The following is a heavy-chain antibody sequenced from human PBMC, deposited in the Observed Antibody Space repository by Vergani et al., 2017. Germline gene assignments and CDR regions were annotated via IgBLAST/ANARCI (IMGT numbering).Heavy chain of an antibody. CDR3: ATGAGPFDI. V-gene: IGHV4-4*07. Sequence: QVQLQESVPGLVKPSETLSLTFTVSVYSISRGYFCFWCCLRQPAGKGLEWIGRLCPSGSTNYKPSLKSRVTMSIDTSNNKFSRKLTSVTAADAAVYYCATGAGPFDIWGKGTLVTVSS. J-gene: IGHJ4*02. CDR1: VYSISRGYFCF. CDR2: LCPSGST. D-gene: IGHD7-27*01.